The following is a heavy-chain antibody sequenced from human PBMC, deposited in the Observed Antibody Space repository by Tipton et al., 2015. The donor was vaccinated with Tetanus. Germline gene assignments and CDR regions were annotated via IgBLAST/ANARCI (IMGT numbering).Heavy chain of an antibody. CDR1: GFSFSSYG. CDR2: IWYDGSDR. V-gene: IGHV3-33*01. CDR3: AREADCSGGSCYSGDFDY. D-gene: IGHD2-15*01. J-gene: IGHJ4*02. Sequence: SLRLSCAASGFSFSSYGMHWVRQAPGKGLEWVSVIWYDGSDRYYADSVKGRFTISRDNSKNMLYLQVNSLRAEDTAVYYCAREADCSGGSCYSGDFDYWGQGTLVTVSS.